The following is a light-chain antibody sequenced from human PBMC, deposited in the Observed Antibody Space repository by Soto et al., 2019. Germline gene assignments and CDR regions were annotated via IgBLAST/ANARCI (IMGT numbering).Light chain of an antibody. V-gene: IGLV2-14*01. CDR1: SSDIGGYNF. CDR2: DVT. Sequence: QSALTQPASVSGSPGQSITISCTGASSDIGGYNFVSWYQQHPGKAPELMMYDVTNRPSGVSDRFSGSKSGNTASLTISGLQAEDEADYYCSSYTSSGTLVVFGGGTKVTVL. J-gene: IGLJ2*01. CDR3: SSYTSSGTLVV.